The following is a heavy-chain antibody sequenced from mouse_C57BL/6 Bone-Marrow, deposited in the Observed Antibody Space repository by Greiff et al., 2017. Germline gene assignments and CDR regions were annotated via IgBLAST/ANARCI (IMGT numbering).Heavy chain of an antibody. J-gene: IGHJ2*01. Sequence: VQLKQSGTVLARPGASVKMSCKTSGYTFNSYWMHWVKQRPGQGLEWIGAIYPGNSDTRYNQKFKGKAKLTAVTSASTAYMEISSLTNEDSEVYDSTRSHYYGSSYRYFDDWGQGTTLTVSS. D-gene: IGHD1-1*01. V-gene: IGHV1-5*01. CDR2: IYPGNSDT. CDR1: GYTFNSYW. CDR3: TRSHYYGSSYRYFDD.